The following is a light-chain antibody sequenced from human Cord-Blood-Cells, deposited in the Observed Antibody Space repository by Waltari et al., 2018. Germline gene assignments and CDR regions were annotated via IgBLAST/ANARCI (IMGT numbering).Light chain of an antibody. V-gene: IGLV2-14*01. CDR3: SSYTSSSTYV. CDR2: EVS. CDR1: SSDVGGSNY. J-gene: IGLJ1*01. Sequence: QSALTQPAPVSGSPGQSSTISCTGTSSDVGGSNYVPWYQQHPGKAPRLMIYEVSNRPSGVSNRFSGSKSGNTASLTISGRQAEDEADYYCSSYTSSSTYVFGTGTKVTVL.